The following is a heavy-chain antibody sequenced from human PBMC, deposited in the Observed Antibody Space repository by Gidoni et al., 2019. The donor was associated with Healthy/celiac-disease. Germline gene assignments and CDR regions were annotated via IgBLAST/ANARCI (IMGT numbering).Heavy chain of an antibody. CDR1: GLPFSIYW. CDR2: IKQDGSEK. CDR3: AREGDDFWSGYYLPTFFDY. V-gene: IGHV3-7*01. J-gene: IGHJ4*02. D-gene: IGHD3-3*01. Sequence: EVQLVESGGGLVQPGGSLRRSCAAPGLPFSIYWMGWVRQGPGKGLEWVANIKQDGSEKYYVDSVKGRFTISRDNAKNSLYLQMNSLRAEDTAVYYCAREGDDFWSGYYLPTFFDYWGQGTLVTVSS.